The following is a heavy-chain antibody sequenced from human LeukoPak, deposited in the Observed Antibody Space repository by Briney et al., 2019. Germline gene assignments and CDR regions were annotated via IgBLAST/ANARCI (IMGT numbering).Heavy chain of an antibody. CDR1: GFTFSSYG. CDR2: IWYDGSNK. Sequence: GRSLRLSCAASGFTFSSYGMHWVRQAPGKGLEWVAVIWYDGSNKYYADSVKGRFTISRDNSKNTLYLQMNSLRAEDTAVYYCATSSGYYHMLFDYWGQGTLVTVSS. D-gene: IGHD3-22*01. V-gene: IGHV3-33*01. J-gene: IGHJ4*02. CDR3: ATSSGYYHMLFDY.